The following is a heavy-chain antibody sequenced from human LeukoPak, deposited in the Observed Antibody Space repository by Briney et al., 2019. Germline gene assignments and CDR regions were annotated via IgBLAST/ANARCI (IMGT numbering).Heavy chain of an antibody. CDR1: GGSISSGDYY. V-gene: IGHV4-39*07. CDR3: ARGSRSSGWYFGYSNFDY. J-gene: IGHJ4*02. CDR2: INHSGST. D-gene: IGHD6-19*01. Sequence: SETLSLTCTVSGGSISSGDYYWSWIRQPPGKGLEWIGEINHSGSTNYNPSLKSRVTISVDTSKNQFSLKLSSVTAADTAVYYCARGSRSSGWYFGYSNFDYWGQGTLVTVSS.